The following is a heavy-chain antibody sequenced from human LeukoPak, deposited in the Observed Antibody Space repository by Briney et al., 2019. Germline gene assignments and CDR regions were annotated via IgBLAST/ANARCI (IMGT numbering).Heavy chain of an antibody. CDR2: MNPNSGNT. V-gene: IGHV1-8*01. J-gene: IGHJ1*01. D-gene: IGHD3-22*01. CDR3: ARGTNSDYYDSSGSVLEH. CDR1: GYTFTSYD. Sequence: ASVNVSCKASGYTFTSYDINWVRQATGQGLEWMGWMNPNSGNTGYAQKFQGRVTMTRNTSISTAYMELSSLRSEDTAVYYCARGTNSDYYDSSGSVLEHWGQGTLVTVSS.